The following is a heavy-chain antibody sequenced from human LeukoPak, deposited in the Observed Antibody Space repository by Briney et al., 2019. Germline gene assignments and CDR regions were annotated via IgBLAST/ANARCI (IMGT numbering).Heavy chain of an antibody. V-gene: IGHV3-74*01. CDR2: INSDGSST. J-gene: IGHJ1*01. CDR3: ARDYYDSSGYPEYFQH. D-gene: IGHD3-22*01. CDR1: GFTFSSYW. Sequence: GGSLRLSCAASGFTFSSYWMHWVRQAPGKGLVWVSRINSDGSSTSYADSVKGRFTISRDNAKNTLYLQMNSLRAEDTAVYYCARDYYDSSGYPEYFQHWGQGTLVTVSS.